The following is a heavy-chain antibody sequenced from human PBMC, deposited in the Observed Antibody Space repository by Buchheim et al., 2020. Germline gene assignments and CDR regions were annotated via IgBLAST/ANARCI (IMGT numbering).Heavy chain of an antibody. CDR2: IYYSGTT. J-gene: IGHJ6*02. CDR3: ARAYYDFWSGYLPGDYGMDV. D-gene: IGHD3-3*01. CDR1: GGSISSGGYY. V-gene: IGHV4-31*03. Sequence: QVQLQESGPGLVKPSQTLSLPCTVSGGSISSGGYYWSWIRQHPGKGLEWIGYIYYSGTTYYNPSLKSRVTISVDTSKNQFSLKLSSVTAADTAVYYCARAYYDFWSGYLPGDYGMDVWGQGTT.